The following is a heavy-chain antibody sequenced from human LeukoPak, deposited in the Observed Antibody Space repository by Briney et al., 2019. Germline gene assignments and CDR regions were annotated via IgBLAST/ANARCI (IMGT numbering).Heavy chain of an antibody. CDR2: INSDGSST. Sequence: PGGSLRLSCAASGFTFSSYWMHWVRQAPGKGLVWVSRINSDGSSTSYADSVKGRFTISRDNAKNTLYLQMNSLRAEDTAVYYCASTNDYADENYWGQGTLVTVSS. CDR1: GFTFSSYW. D-gene: IGHD4-17*01. J-gene: IGHJ4*02. V-gene: IGHV3-74*01. CDR3: ASTNDYADENY.